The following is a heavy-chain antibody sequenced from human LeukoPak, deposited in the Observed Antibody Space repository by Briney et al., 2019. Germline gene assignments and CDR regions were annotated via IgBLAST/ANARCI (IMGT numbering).Heavy chain of an antibody. Sequence: SETLSLTCAVYGGSFSGYYWSWIRQPPGKGLEGIGEINHSGSTNYNPSLKSRVTISVDKSKNQFSLKLSSVTAADTAVYYCARSDFGVVTHYWGQGTLVTVSS. J-gene: IGHJ4*02. CDR2: INHSGST. CDR1: GGSFSGYY. D-gene: IGHD3-3*01. V-gene: IGHV4-34*01. CDR3: ARSDFGVVTHY.